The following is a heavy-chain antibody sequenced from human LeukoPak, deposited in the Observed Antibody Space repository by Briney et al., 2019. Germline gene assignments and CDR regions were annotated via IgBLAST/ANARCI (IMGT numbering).Heavy chain of an antibody. CDR2: INHSGST. Sequence: PSETLSLTCEIHGGSFSGYYWSWIRQPPGKGLEWIGEINHSGSTNYNPSLKSRVAISVDTSKNQFSLKLSSVTAADTAVYYCGRVIAAAGPIDYWGQGTLVTVSS. CDR1: GGSFSGYY. J-gene: IGHJ4*02. V-gene: IGHV4-34*01. CDR3: GRVIAAAGPIDY. D-gene: IGHD6-13*01.